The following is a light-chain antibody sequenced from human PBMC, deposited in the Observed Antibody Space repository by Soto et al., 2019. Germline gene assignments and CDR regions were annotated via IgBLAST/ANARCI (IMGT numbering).Light chain of an antibody. Sequence: LPQPASVNGSPVRSSTISNTGTSSDVGGYNYVSWYQQHPGKAPKLMIYDVSNRPSGVSNRFSGSKSGTSASLAITGLQAEDEADSYCQSYDSSLSGSRVFGTGTKVTVL. J-gene: IGLJ1*01. V-gene: IGLV2-14*01. CDR1: SSDVGGYNY. CDR3: QSYDSSLSGSRV. CDR2: DVS.